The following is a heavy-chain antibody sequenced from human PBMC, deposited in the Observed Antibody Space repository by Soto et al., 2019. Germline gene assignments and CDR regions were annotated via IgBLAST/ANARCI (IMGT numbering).Heavy chain of an antibody. V-gene: IGHV3-23*01. J-gene: IGHJ3*02. D-gene: IGHD2-21*01. CDR2: ISGSGGST. Sequence: EVQLLESGGGLVQPGGSLRLSCAASGFTFSSYAMSWVRQAPGKGLEWVSTISGSGGSTFYADSVKGRFTISRDNSNNALYMQIESLSAGDMAVHYCAKGILVKPPATRAFDIWGQGTMVIVSS. CDR3: AKGILVKPPATRAFDI. CDR1: GFTFSSYA.